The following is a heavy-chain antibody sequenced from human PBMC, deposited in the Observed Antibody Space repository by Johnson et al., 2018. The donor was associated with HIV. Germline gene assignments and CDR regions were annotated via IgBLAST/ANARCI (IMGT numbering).Heavy chain of an antibody. D-gene: IGHD6-13*01. Sequence: VQLVESGGGVVRPGGSLRLSCAASGFNFDDYGMTWVRQAPGKGLEWVSGIHWNGGSTGYADSVKGRATISRDNAKNSLYLQMNSLRADDTALYYCARVRAAAVSDAFDIWGQGTTVTVSS. V-gene: IGHV3-20*04. CDR1: GFNFDDYG. CDR2: IHWNGGST. J-gene: IGHJ3*02. CDR3: ARVRAAAVSDAFDI.